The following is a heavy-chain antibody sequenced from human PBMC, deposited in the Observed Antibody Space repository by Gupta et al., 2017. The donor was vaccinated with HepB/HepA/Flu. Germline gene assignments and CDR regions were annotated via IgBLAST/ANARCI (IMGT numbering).Heavy chain of an antibody. CDR3: ARASGGDWIAWYFDL. J-gene: IGHJ2*01. CDR1: GFTVGSNY. Sequence: VQLVESGGGLVQPGGSLRLSCAVSGFTVGSNYMSWVRQAPGKGLEWVSVIYSSAATYYADSVKGRFTISRDSSKNTLYLHMNSLRVEDTALYYCARASGGDWIAWYFDLWGRGTLVTVSS. CDR2: IYSSAAT. V-gene: IGHV3-66*01. D-gene: IGHD2-21*02.